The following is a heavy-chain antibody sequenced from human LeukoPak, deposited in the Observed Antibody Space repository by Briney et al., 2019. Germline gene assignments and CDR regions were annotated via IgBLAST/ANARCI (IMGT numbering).Heavy chain of an antibody. CDR2: ISDSGGRT. CDR1: GITLSNYG. V-gene: IGHV3-23*01. Sequence: GGSLRLSCAVSGITLSNYGMSWVRQAPGKGLEWVAGISDSGGRTNYADSVKGRFTISRENSKNTLYLQMNSLRAEGTAVYFCAKRGVVIRVILVGFHKEAYYFDSWGQEALVTVSS. J-gene: IGHJ4*02. CDR3: AKRGVVIRVILVGFHKEAYYFDS. D-gene: IGHD3-10*01.